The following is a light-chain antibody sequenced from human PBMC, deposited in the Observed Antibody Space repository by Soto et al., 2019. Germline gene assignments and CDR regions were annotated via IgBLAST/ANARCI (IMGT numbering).Light chain of an antibody. Sequence: EIVMTQSPATLSVSPGDRATLSCRASQYIGTNLAWYHQKPGQAPRLLIFGASTRAIATPARFSGSGSGTEFTLTISSLESEDFAVYFCQHYSERPLTFGRGTKVEIK. J-gene: IGKJ4*01. CDR3: QHYSERPLT. CDR1: QYIGTN. CDR2: GAS. V-gene: IGKV3-15*01.